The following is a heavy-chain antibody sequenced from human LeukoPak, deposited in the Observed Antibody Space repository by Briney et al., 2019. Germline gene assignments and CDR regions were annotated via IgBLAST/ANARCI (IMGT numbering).Heavy chain of an antibody. CDR1: GGSISSSGHF. Sequence: SETLSLTCTVSGGSISSSGHFWAWIRQPPGKELEWIGYISYSGNTDSNPSLKSRVTISVDTSKNQFSLKLSSVTAADTAVYYCARHTTHGDYNPNDYWGQGTLVTVSS. D-gene: IGHD3-16*01. CDR3: ARHTTHGDYNPNDY. CDR2: ISYSGNT. J-gene: IGHJ4*02. V-gene: IGHV4-61*05.